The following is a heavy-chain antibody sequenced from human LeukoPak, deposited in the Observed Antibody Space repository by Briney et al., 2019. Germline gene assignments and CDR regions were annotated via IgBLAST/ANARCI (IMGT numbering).Heavy chain of an antibody. J-gene: IGHJ4*02. CDR3: ARDRSMVATSDFDY. CDR2: ISSSSSYI. V-gene: IGHV3-21*01. D-gene: IGHD5-12*01. CDR1: GFTFSSYS. Sequence: PGGSLRLSCAAPGFTFSSYSMNWVRQAPGKGLEWVSSISSSSSYIYYADSVKGRFTISRDNAKNSLYLQMNSLRAEDTAVYYCARDRSMVATSDFDYWGQGTLVTVSS.